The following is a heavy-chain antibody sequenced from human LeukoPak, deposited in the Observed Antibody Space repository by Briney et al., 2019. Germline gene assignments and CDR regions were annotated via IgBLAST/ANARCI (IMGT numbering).Heavy chain of an antibody. CDR2: ISGSGGST. J-gene: IGHJ6*02. Sequence: GGSLRLSCAASGFTFSSYATSWVRQAPGKGLEWVSAISGSGGSTYYADSVKGRFTISRDNSKNTLYLQMNSLRAEDTAVYYCARIARVGATSYYYYGMDVWGQGTTVTVSS. CDR3: ARIARVGATSYYYYGMDV. D-gene: IGHD1-26*01. V-gene: IGHV3-23*01. CDR1: GFTFSSYA.